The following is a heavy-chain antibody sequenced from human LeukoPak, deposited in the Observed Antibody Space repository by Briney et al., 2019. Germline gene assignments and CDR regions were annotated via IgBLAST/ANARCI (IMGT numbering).Heavy chain of an antibody. Sequence: GGSLRLSCAASGYTFSSYSMNWVRQAPGKGLEWVSSISSSSSYIYYADSVKGRFTISRDNDKNSLYLQMNSLRAEDTAVYYCASGTQIWLEVYWGQGTLVTVSS. CDR3: ASGTQIWLEVY. CDR2: ISSSSSYI. D-gene: IGHD5-18*01. J-gene: IGHJ4*02. CDR1: GYTFSSYS. V-gene: IGHV3-21*01.